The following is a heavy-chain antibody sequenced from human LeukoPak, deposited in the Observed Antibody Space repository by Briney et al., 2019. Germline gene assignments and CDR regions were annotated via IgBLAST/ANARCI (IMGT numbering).Heavy chain of an antibody. J-gene: IGHJ4*02. CDR1: GFTFSSYW. D-gene: IGHD6-13*01. CDR3: AKFRYSSSWYYFDY. Sequence: GGSLRLSCAASGFTFSSYWMSWVRQAPGKGLEWVANIRQDGGDEYYVDSVKGRFTISRDNAKNSLYLQMNVLRAEDTAVYYCAKFRYSSSWYYFDYWGQGTLVTVSS. V-gene: IGHV3-7*03. CDR2: IRQDGGDE.